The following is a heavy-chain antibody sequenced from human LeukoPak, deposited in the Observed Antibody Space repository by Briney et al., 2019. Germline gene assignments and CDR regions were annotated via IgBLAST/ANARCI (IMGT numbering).Heavy chain of an antibody. J-gene: IGHJ3*02. CDR1: GGSISSYY. V-gene: IGHV4-59*08. CDR2: IYYSGST. D-gene: IGHD1-14*01. CDR3: ARRDHSDACDI. Sequence: SETLSLTCTVSGGSISSYYCSWIRQPPGKGLEWIGYIYYSGSTNYNPSLKSRVTISVDTSKKQFSLKLSSVTAADTAVYYCARRDHSDACDISCQGTMVTVSS.